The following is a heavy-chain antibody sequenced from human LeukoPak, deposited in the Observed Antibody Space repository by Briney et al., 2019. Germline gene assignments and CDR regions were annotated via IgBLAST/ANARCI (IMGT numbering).Heavy chain of an antibody. V-gene: IGHV4-31*03. CDR3: ARTLLGDGAFDI. D-gene: IGHD3-10*01. CDR2: IYYSGST. Sequence: SETLSLTCTVSGGSISSGGYYWSWIRQHPGKGLEWIGYIYYSGSTYYNPSLKSRVTISVDTSKNQFSLKLSSVTAADTAVYYCARTLLGDGAFDIWGQGTMVTVPS. J-gene: IGHJ3*02. CDR1: GGSISSGGYY.